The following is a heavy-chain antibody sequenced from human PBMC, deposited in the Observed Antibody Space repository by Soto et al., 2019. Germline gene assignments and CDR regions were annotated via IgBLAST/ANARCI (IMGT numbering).Heavy chain of an antibody. CDR1: GGSISDISYC. D-gene: IGHD2-15*01. J-gene: IGHJ5*02. Sequence: LSLTCTVSGGSISDISYCWGWIRQPPGKGLQWIGCMFYSGATYYNPSLKSRVTLSVDTSNNEFSLKLVSVTAPDTAVYYCARHKSGSDWLDRWGQGTRVTVAS. V-gene: IGHV4-39*01. CDR3: ARHKSGSDWLDR. CDR2: MFYSGAT.